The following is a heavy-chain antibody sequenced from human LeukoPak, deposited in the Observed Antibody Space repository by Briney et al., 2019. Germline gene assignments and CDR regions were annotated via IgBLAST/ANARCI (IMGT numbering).Heavy chain of an antibody. D-gene: IGHD4-17*01. CDR1: GFTFSSYA. Sequence: GGSLRLSCAASGFTFSSYAMHWVRQAPGRGLEWVAHISHDGNTKYHADSVKGRFTISRDNSKNTLYLQMNSLRVEDTAVYYCARDRSLDYGNWFDPWGQGTLVTVSS. CDR2: ISHDGNTK. CDR3: ARDRSLDYGNWFDP. J-gene: IGHJ5*02. V-gene: IGHV3-30-3*01.